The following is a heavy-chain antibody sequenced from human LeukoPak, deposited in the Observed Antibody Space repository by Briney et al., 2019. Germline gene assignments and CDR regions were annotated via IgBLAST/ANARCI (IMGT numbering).Heavy chain of an antibody. D-gene: IGHD5-24*01. Sequence: SQTLSLTCTVSGGSISSGGYYWSWIRQPPGKGLEWIGYIYHSGSTYYNPSLKSRVTISVDRSKNQFSLKLSSVTAADTAVYYRARDGRDGHNIKLNYWGQGTLVTVSS. V-gene: IGHV4-30-2*01. J-gene: IGHJ4*02. CDR1: GGSISSGGYY. CDR3: ARDGRDGHNIKLNY. CDR2: IYHSGST.